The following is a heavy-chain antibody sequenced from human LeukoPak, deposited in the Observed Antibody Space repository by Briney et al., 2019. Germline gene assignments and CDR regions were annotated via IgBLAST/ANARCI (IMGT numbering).Heavy chain of an antibody. D-gene: IGHD2-2*01. Sequence: ASVKVSCKASGGTFISYAISWVRQAPGQGLEWMGRIIPIFGIANYAQKFQGRVTITADKSTSTAYMELSSLRSEDTAVYYCAREDHIVVVPAAKEVWFDPWGQGTLVTVSS. CDR1: GGTFISYA. CDR2: IIPIFGIA. J-gene: IGHJ5*02. V-gene: IGHV1-69*04. CDR3: AREDHIVVVPAAKEVWFDP.